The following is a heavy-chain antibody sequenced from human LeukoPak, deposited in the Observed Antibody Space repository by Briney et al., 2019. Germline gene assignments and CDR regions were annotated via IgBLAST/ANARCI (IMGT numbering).Heavy chain of an antibody. V-gene: IGHV1-2*06. CDR1: GYTFTGYY. CDR3: ARDQRGGGRKLVQY. CDR2: INPNSGGT. Sequence: ASVKVSCKASGYTFTGYYMHWVRQAPGQGLEWMGRINPNSGGTNYAQKFQGRVTMTRDTSISTAYMELSRLRSDDTAVYYCARDQRGGGRKLVQYWGQGTLVTVSS. D-gene: IGHD6-13*01. J-gene: IGHJ4*02.